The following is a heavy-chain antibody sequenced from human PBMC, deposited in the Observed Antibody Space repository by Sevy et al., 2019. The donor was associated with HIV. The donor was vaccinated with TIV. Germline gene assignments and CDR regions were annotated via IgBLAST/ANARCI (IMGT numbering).Heavy chain of an antibody. Sequence: ATVKVSCKASGYTFTDYYMHWVRQAPGQGLEWMGRINPKSGGTNYAQKFQGRVTMTRDTSISTAYMELSRLRSDDTAVYYCARYCSNSSCYAPPFDYWGQGTQVTVSS. J-gene: IGHJ4*02. D-gene: IGHD2-2*01. CDR1: GYTFTDYY. CDR2: INPKSGGT. V-gene: IGHV1-2*06. CDR3: ARYCSNSSCYAPPFDY.